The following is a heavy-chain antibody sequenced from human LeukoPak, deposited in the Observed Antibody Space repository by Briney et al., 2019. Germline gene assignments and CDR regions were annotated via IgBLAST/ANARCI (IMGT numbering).Heavy chain of an antibody. V-gene: IGHV4-59*01. Sequence: SETLSLTRTVSGGSISGYYWSWIRQPPGKGLEWIGYIHYSGSTHYNPSLKSRVTISVDTSRNQFSLKLSSLTAADTAVSYCARGDWSLYYFDYWGQGTLVTVSS. J-gene: IGHJ4*02. CDR3: ARGDWSLYYFDY. D-gene: IGHD3/OR15-3a*01. CDR2: IHYSGST. CDR1: GGSISGYY.